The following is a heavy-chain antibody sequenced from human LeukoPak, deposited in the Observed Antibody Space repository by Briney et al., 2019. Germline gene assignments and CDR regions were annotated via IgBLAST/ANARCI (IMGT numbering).Heavy chain of an antibody. D-gene: IGHD2-2*01. CDR1: GYTFTGYY. Sequence: ASVKVSCKASGYTFTGYYMHWVRQAPGQGLEWMGWISAYNGNTNYAQKLQGRVTMTTDTSTSTAYMELRSLRSDDTAVYYCARGPAAMLNWFDPWGQGTLVTVSS. CDR2: ISAYNGNT. CDR3: ARGPAAMLNWFDP. V-gene: IGHV1-18*04. J-gene: IGHJ5*02.